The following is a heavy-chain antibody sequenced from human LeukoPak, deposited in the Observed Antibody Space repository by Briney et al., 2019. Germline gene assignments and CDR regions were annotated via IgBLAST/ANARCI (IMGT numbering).Heavy chain of an antibody. Sequence: GASVKVSCEASGYTSTGYYMHWVRQAPGQGLECMGWINPNSGGTNYAQKFQGRVTMTRDTSISTAYMELSRLRPDDTAVYYCTRAAYESSGHDYWGQGTLVTVSS. D-gene: IGHD3-22*01. CDR1: GYTSTGYY. V-gene: IGHV1-2*02. CDR2: INPNSGGT. J-gene: IGHJ4*02. CDR3: TRAAYESSGHDY.